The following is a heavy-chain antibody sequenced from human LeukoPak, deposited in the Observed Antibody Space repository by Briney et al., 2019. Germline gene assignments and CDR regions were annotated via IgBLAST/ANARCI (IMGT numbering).Heavy chain of an antibody. CDR1: GGTFSSYA. V-gene: IGHV1-69*01. CDR3: ARGTASNFADY. Sequence: SVKVSCKASGGTFSSYAISWVRQAPGQGLEWMGGIIPIFGTANYAQKFQGRVTITADESTSTAYMELSSRRSEDTAVYYCARGTASNFADYWGQGTLVTVSS. CDR2: IIPIFGTA. J-gene: IGHJ4*02. D-gene: IGHD5-18*01.